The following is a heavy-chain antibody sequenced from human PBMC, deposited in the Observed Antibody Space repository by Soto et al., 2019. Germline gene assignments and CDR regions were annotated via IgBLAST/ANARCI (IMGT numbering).Heavy chain of an antibody. CDR1: GFTFSSYA. J-gene: IGHJ4*02. CDR2: ISYDGSNK. Sequence: GSLRLSCAASGFTFSSYAMHWVRQAPGKGLEWVAVISYDGSNKYYADSVKGRFTISRDNSKNTLYLQMNSLRAEDTAVYYCASQIFYSSGSYFDYWGQGTLVTVSS. CDR3: ASQIFYSSGSYFDY. D-gene: IGHD6-19*01. V-gene: IGHV3-30-3*01.